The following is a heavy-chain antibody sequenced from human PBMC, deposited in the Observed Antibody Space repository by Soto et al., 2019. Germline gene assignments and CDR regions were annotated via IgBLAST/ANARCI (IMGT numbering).Heavy chain of an antibody. CDR1: GASISSSSYY. V-gene: IGHV4-39*01. CDR3: ARKGGYSSGPFD. D-gene: IGHD6-19*01. CDR2: IYYSGST. J-gene: IGHJ4*02. Sequence: PSETLSLTCNVSGASISSSSYYWGWIRQPPGKGLEWIGSIYYSGSTYYNPSLKSRVTISVDTSKNQFSLKLSSVTAADTAVYYCARKGGYSSGPFDWGQGTLVTVSS.